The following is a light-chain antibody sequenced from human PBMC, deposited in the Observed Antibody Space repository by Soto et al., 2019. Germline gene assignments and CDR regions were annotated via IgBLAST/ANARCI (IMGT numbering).Light chain of an antibody. CDR2: GAS. Sequence: TQSPSTLSASVGDRVTITCRASQSISSWLAWYQQKPGQAPRLLIYGASRRATGIPDRFSGSGSGTDFTLSISRLEPEDFAVYWCQHYGNSPTFGQGTKVQIK. CDR3: QHYGNSPT. J-gene: IGKJ1*01. CDR1: QSISSW. V-gene: IGKV3-20*01.